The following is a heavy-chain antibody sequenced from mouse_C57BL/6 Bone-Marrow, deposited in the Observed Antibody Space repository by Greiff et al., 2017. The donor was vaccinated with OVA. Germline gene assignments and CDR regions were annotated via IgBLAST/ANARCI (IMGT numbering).Heavy chain of an antibody. V-gene: IGHV5-6*02. J-gene: IGHJ2*01. D-gene: IGHD1-1*01. CDR2: ISSGGSYT. CDR1: GFTFSSSG. Sequence: DVMLVESGGDLVKPGGSLKLSCAASGFTFSSSGMSWVRQTPDKRLEWVATISSGGSYTYYPDSVKGRFTISRDNAKNTLYLQMSSLKSEDTAMYYCARGGYGSWYFDYWGQGTTLTVSS. CDR3: ARGGYGSWYFDY.